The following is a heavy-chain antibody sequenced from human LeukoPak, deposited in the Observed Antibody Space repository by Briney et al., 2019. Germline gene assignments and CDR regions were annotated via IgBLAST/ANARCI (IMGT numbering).Heavy chain of an antibody. CDR2: VNSGGST. CDR1: GGSFSSGNSY. Sequence: ASETLSLTCTVSGGSFSSGNSYWTWIRQPAEKGLEWIGRVNSGGSTNYNPSLKSRVTISVDSSKNQFSLKLSSVTAADTAVYYCATAQLLQGYYYYMDVWGKGTTVTISS. D-gene: IGHD2-2*01. J-gene: IGHJ6*03. V-gene: IGHV4-61*02. CDR3: ATAQLLQGYYYYMDV.